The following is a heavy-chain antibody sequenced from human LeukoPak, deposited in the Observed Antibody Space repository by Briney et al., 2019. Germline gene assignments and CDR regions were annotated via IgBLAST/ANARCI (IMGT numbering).Heavy chain of an antibody. V-gene: IGHV3-23*01. CDR2: ITTSDGNT. Sequence: GGSLRLSCAASGFTFSSYTMSWVRQAPGKGLEWVSTITTSDGNTYYADSVKGRFTVSRDNSKNTLYLQMNSLRAEDTAVYYCAKTLYYYYGMDVWGQGTTVTVSS. J-gene: IGHJ6*02. CDR1: GFTFSSYT. CDR3: AKTLYYYYGMDV.